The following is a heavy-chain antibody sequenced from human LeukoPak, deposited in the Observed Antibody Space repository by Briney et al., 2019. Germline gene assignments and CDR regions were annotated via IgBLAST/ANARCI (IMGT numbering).Heavy chain of an antibody. Sequence: GASVKVSCKASGGTFSSYAVSWVRQAPGQGLEWMGGIIPIFGTANYAQKFQGRVTITADESTSTAYMELSSLRSEDTAVYYCAPSPRGAWFDPWGQGTLVTVSS. V-gene: IGHV1-69*13. CDR1: GGTFSSYA. D-gene: IGHD3-10*01. CDR3: APSPRGAWFDP. CDR2: IIPIFGTA. J-gene: IGHJ5*02.